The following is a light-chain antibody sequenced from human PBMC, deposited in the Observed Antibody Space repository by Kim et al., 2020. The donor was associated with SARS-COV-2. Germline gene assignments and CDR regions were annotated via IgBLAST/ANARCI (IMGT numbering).Light chain of an antibody. CDR3: QQFNDSPFS. Sequence: GDRLTIACRASQGISSALAWYQQKPGKAPKLLIYEVSNLESGVPSRFSGSGSGTDFTLTISSLQPEDFATYYCQQFNDSPFSFGGGTKVDIK. CDR2: EVS. CDR1: QGISSA. V-gene: IGKV1D-13*01. J-gene: IGKJ4*01.